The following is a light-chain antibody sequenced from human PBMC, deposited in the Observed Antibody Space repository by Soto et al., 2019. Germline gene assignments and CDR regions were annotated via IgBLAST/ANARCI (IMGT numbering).Light chain of an antibody. Sequence: QSALTQPRSVSGSPGQSVTISCTGTSSDVGGYNFVSWYQQYPGKVPKLIIYDVTQRPSGVPDRFSASKSDNTASLTISGLQAEDEADYYCCSDAGSYTLFGGGTKLTVL. CDR2: DVT. CDR1: SSDVGGYNF. V-gene: IGLV2-11*01. J-gene: IGLJ2*01. CDR3: CSDAGSYTL.